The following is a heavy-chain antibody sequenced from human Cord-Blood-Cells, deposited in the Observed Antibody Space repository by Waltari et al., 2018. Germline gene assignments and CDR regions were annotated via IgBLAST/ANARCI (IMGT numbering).Heavy chain of an antibody. J-gene: IGHJ4*02. CDR2: RSYDGSNK. CDR3: ARTRYSSSWYLLDY. D-gene: IGHD6-13*01. V-gene: IGHV3-30-3*01. Sequence: QVQLVESGGGVVQPGRSLRLSCAASGFTFSSYAMHWVRQAPGKGLGWVAVRSYDGSNKYYADSVKGRFTISRDNSKNTLYLQMNSLRAEDTAVYYCARTRYSSSWYLLDYWGQGTLVTVSS. CDR1: GFTFSSYA.